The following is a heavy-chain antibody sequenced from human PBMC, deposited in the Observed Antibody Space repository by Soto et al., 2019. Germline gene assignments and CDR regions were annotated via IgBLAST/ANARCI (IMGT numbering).Heavy chain of an antibody. D-gene: IGHD3-16*02. Sequence: WVRQMAEEVLEWIVILYPGDAVTNYSPSFQGQVTISADKSISTAYLQWSSLKASDTAMYYCARHTGYDCVWGSFRPVNILPDYWGQGTLVTVSS. CDR3: ARHTGYDCVWGSFRPVNILPDY. V-gene: IGHV5-51*01. J-gene: IGHJ4*02. CDR2: LYPGDAVT.